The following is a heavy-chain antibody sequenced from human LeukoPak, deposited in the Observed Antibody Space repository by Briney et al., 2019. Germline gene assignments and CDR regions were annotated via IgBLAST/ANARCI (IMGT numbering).Heavy chain of an antibody. Sequence: GGSLRLSCAASGFTFSSYSMSWVRQAPGKGLEWVSSITSTSDYIYYADSVKGRFTISRDNSKNTLYLQMNSLRAEDTAVYYCAKDWTIGPIQLNWGQGTLVTVSS. CDR2: ITSTSDYI. CDR1: GFTFSSYS. V-gene: IGHV3-21*01. D-gene: IGHD5-18*01. J-gene: IGHJ4*02. CDR3: AKDWTIGPIQLN.